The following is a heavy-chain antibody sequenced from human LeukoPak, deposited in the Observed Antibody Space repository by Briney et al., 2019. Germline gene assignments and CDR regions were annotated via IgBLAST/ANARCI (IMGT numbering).Heavy chain of an antibody. J-gene: IGHJ4*02. D-gene: IGHD4-17*01. Sequence: PSETLSLTCTVSGGSISNYYWSWIRQPAGKGLEWIGRIYTSGNTNYNPSLKSRVTISVDTSKNQFSLKLSSVTAADTAVYYCARFPSATTVTTLDYWGQGTLVTVSS. CDR2: IYTSGNT. V-gene: IGHV4-4*07. CDR1: GGSISNYY. CDR3: ARFPSATTVTTLDY.